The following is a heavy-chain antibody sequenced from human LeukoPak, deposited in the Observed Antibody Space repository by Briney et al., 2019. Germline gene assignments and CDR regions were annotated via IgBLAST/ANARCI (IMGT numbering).Heavy chain of an antibody. J-gene: IGHJ4*02. CDR1: GYTFTDYG. CDR3: ARDKDWNLDY. CDR2: ISTFSAKT. D-gene: IGHD1-1*01. V-gene: IGHV1-18*04. Sequence: ASVRVSCRTAGYTFTDYGISWVGRAPGQRLEWWGWISTFSAKTNYAQSLRGRVSMTTDTYTTTAYMELTSLRSGDTAVYYCARDKDWNLDYWRQGPLVTVSS.